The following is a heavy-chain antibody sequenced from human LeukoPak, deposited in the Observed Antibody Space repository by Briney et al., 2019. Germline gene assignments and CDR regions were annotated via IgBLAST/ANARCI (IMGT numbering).Heavy chain of an antibody. V-gene: IGHV4-61*08. CDR1: GGSISSGGYY. CDR2: IYYSGST. Sequence: SETLSLTCTVSGGSISSGGYYWSWIRQPPGKGLEWIGYIYYSGSTNYNPSLKSRVTISVDTSKNQFSLKLSSVTAADTAVYYCARDYGVPAAPEWWFDPWGQGTLVTVSS. D-gene: IGHD2-2*01. J-gene: IGHJ5*02. CDR3: ARDYGVPAAPEWWFDP.